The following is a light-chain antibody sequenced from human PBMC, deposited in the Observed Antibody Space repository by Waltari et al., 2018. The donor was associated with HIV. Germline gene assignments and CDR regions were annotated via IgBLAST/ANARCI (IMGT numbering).Light chain of an antibody. Sequence: QSALTQPPSVSGTPGQRVSISCSGSTSNIGTNVVNWYQHIPGKAPKLLIYSNNPRPSGVPDRFSGSMSGTSASLAISGLQFDDEADYYCAAWDDTLNGHVIFGGGTKVTVL. J-gene: IGLJ2*01. V-gene: IGLV1-44*01. CDR2: SNN. CDR1: TSNIGTNV. CDR3: AAWDDTLNGHVI.